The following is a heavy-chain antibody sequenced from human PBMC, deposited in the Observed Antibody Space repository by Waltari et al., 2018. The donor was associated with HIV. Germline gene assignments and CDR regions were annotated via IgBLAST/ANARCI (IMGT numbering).Heavy chain of an antibody. D-gene: IGHD2-2*01. J-gene: IGHJ6*02. Sequence: QVQLVQSGAEVKKPGASVKVSCKASGYTFSTYDINWVRQATGQGLEWMGWMNPNSGNRGYAQKFQGRVNMTRKSSTRTAYMEWSSLRSDDTAVYYCSGGLHWTATSCLLYHGMDGWGQGTAVSVSS. CDR3: SGGLHWTATSCLLYHGMDG. CDR1: GYTFSTYD. V-gene: IGHV1-8*01. CDR2: MNPNSGNR.